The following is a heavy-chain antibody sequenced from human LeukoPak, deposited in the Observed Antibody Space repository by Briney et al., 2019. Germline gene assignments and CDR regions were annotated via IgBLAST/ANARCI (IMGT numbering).Heavy chain of an antibody. CDR2: IYTSGST. CDR1: GGSISSYY. J-gene: IGHJ3*02. D-gene: IGHD3-10*01. CDR3: ARDLVEELDAFDI. V-gene: IGHV4-4*07. Sequence: SETLSLTCAVYGGSISSYYWSWIRQPAGKGLEWIGRIYTSGSTNYNPSLKSRVTMSVDTSKNQFSLKLSSVTAADTAVYYCARDLVEELDAFDIWGQGTMVTVSS.